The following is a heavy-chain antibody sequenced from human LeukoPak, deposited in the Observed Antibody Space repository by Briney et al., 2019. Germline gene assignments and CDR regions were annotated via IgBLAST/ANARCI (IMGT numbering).Heavy chain of an antibody. J-gene: IGHJ3*02. V-gene: IGHV3-7*01. D-gene: IGHD5-24*01. CDR3: AREEMATIKDEYNAFDI. CDR1: GFTFSSYW. Sequence: PGGSLRLSCAASGFTFSSYWMSWVRQAPGKGLEWVANIKQDGSEKYYVDSVKGRFTISRDNAKNSLYLQMNSLRAEDTAVYYCAREEMATIKDEYNAFDIWGQGTMVTVSS. CDR2: IKQDGSEK.